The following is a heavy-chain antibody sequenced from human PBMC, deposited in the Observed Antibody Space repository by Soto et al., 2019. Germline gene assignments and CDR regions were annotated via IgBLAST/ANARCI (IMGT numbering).Heavy chain of an antibody. J-gene: IGHJ4*02. D-gene: IGHD6-13*01. CDR1: GFTVSSYG. Sequence: GGSLRLSCAVSGFTVSSYGMHWVRQAPGKGLEWVAVISRDGGTKYYADSVKGRFTISRDNSKNTLYLQMTSLRVEDTAVYYCADQIATGHWGQGTLVTVSS. CDR3: ADQIATGH. V-gene: IGHV3-30*03. CDR2: ISRDGGTK.